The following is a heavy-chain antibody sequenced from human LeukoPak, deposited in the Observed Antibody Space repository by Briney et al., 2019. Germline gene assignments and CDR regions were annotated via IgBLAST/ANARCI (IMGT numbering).Heavy chain of an antibody. J-gene: IGHJ6*03. CDR1: GGSISSYY. D-gene: IGHD3-10*01. CDR3: ARGRIGEGYYYYYMDV. V-gene: IGHV4-59*01. CDR2: ISYSGST. Sequence: SETLSLTCTVSGGSISSYYWSWIRQPPGKGLEWIGYISYSGSTNYNPSLKSRVTISVDTSKNQFSLKLSSVTAADTAVYYCARGRIGEGYYYYYMDVWGKGTTVTISS.